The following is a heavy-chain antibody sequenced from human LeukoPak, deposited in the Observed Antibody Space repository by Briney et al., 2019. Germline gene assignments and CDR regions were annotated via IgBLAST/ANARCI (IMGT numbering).Heavy chain of an antibody. CDR2: ISGSGGSR. Sequence: GGSLRLSWAASGFTFSSYARCWGRQAPGKGVGLGSAISGSGGSRYCADSVKGRCTISRDNSENTLYLQMNSLRAEDTAVYYCAKVSPAQQLVHDFFDYWGQGTLVTVSS. J-gene: IGHJ4*02. CDR1: GFTFSSYA. V-gene: IGHV3-23*01. CDR3: AKVSPAQQLVHDFFDY. D-gene: IGHD6-13*01.